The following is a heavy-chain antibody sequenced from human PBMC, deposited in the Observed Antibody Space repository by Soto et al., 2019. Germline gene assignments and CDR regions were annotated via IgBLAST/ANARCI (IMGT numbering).Heavy chain of an antibody. CDR1: GFTFSSYG. CDR3: AREARREGLIWFGWYYYGMYV. J-gene: IGHJ6*02. CDR2: IWYDGSNK. V-gene: IGHV3-33*01. Sequence: QVQLVESGGGVVQPGRSLRLSCAASGFTFSSYGMHWVRQAPGKGLEWVAVIWYDGSNKYYADSVKGRFTISRDNSKNTLYLQMNSLRAEDTAVYYCAREARREGLIWFGWYYYGMYVWGQGTTVTVSS. D-gene: IGHD3-10*01.